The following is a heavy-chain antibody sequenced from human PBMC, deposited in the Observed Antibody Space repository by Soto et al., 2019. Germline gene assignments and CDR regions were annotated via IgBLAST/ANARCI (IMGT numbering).Heavy chain of an antibody. J-gene: IGHJ3*02. Sequence: QLQLQESGPGLVKPSETLSLTCTVSGGSISSSSYDWGWIRQPPGKGLEWIGSIYYSGSTYYNPSLKSRVTISVDTSKNQFSMKRSSVTAADTAVYYCARLEQQLRACDILGQGTMVTVSS. CDR2: IYYSGST. V-gene: IGHV4-39*01. D-gene: IGHD6-13*01. CDR3: ARLEQQLRACDI. CDR1: GGSISSSSYD.